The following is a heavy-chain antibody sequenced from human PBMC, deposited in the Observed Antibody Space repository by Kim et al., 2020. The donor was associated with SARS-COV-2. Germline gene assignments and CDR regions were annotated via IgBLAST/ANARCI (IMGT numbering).Heavy chain of an antibody. CDR3: ARDAGGGSSSWYGYFDY. Sequence: PTLKSRVTMSVDTSKNQFSLKLSSVTAADTAVYYCARDAGGGSSSWYGYFDYWGQGTLVTVSS. V-gene: IGHV4-31*02. D-gene: IGHD6-13*01. J-gene: IGHJ4*02.